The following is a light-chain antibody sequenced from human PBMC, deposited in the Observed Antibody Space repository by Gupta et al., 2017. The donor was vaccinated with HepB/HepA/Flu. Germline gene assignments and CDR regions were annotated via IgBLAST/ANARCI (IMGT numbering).Light chain of an antibody. CDR1: QSISSTY. CDR3: QQYYGAPIT. J-gene: IGKJ5*01. Sequence: EIVLTQSPGTLSLSPGESATLSCRVSQSISSTYLAWYQQKPGQAPRLVIYDASKRASGIPDRFGGSGSGTXFTLTIXRLEPEDFAVYYCQQYYGAPITFGXGTQLEIK. V-gene: IGKV3-20*01. CDR2: DAS.